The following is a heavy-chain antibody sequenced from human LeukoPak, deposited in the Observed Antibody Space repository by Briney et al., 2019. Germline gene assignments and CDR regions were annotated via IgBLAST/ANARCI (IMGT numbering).Heavy chain of an antibody. CDR1: GYTFTGYY. CDR3: ARNACSGGSCYRFDP. J-gene: IGHJ5*02. Sequence: ASVKVSCKASGYTFTGYYMHWVRQAPGQRLEWMGWINPNSGGTNYAQKFQGRVTMTRDTSISTAYMELSRLRSDDTAVYYCARNACSGGSCYRFDPWGQGTLVTVSS. CDR2: INPNSGGT. D-gene: IGHD2-15*01. V-gene: IGHV1-2*02.